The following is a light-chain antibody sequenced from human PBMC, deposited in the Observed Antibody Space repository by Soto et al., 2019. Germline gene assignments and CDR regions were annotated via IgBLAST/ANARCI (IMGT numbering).Light chain of an antibody. Sequence: QSVLTQPPSASGTPGQRVTISCSGSSSNIGSNTVNWYQQLPGAAPKLLVYSSNLRPSGVPDRFSGSKSGTSAPLAISGLQSGDGADYYCAAWDGSLNGVVFGGGTKLTVL. CDR2: SSN. CDR3: AAWDGSLNGVV. CDR1: SSNIGSNT. V-gene: IGLV1-44*01. J-gene: IGLJ3*02.